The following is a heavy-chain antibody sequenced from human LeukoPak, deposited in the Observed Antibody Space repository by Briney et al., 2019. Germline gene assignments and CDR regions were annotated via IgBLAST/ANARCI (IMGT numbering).Heavy chain of an antibody. CDR3: AADYYDSSQATYDAFDI. Sequence: ASVKVSCKASGFTFTSSAMQWVRQARGQRLEWIGWIVVGSGNTNYAQKFQERVTITRDMSTSTAYMELSSLRSEDTAVYYCAADYYDSSQATYDAFDIWGQGTMVTVSS. J-gene: IGHJ3*02. CDR1: GFTFTSSA. V-gene: IGHV1-58*02. CDR2: IVVGSGNT. D-gene: IGHD3-22*01.